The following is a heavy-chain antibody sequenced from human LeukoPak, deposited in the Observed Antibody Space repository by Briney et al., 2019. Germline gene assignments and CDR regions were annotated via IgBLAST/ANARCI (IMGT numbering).Heavy chain of an antibody. V-gene: IGHV4-61*02. CDR1: GGSISSGSYY. D-gene: IGHD2-2*01. J-gene: IGHJ4*02. CDR3: ARSVVVPAAGYDY. Sequence: SQTLSLTCTVSGGSISSGSYYWSWIRQPAGKGLEWIGRIYTSGSTNYNPSLKSRVTISVDTSKNQFSLKLSSVTAADTAVSYCARSVVVPAAGYDYWGQGTLVTVSS. CDR2: IYTSGST.